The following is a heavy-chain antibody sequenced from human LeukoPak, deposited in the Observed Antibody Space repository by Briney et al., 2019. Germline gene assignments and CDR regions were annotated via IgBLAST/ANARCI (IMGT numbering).Heavy chain of an antibody. CDR3: ARVVDSSGWTHFDY. CDR2: IIPIFGIA. J-gene: IGHJ4*02. V-gene: IGHV1-69*04. Sequence: EASVKVSCKASGGTFSSYAISWVRQAPGRGLEWMGRIIPIFGIANYAQKFQGRVTITADKSTSTAYMELSSLRSEDTAVYYCARVVDSSGWTHFDYWGQGTLVTVSS. D-gene: IGHD6-19*01. CDR1: GGTFSSYA.